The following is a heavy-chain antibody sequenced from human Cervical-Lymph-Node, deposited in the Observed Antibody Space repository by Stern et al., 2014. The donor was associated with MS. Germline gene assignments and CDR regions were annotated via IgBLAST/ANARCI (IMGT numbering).Heavy chain of an antibody. J-gene: IGHJ4*02. CDR1: GYIFTGHY. V-gene: IGHV1-2*02. CDR2: LNPNSGDT. CDR3: ARWVARAAAFDS. Sequence: VQLVQSGAELKKPGASVRVSCKTSGYIFTGHYMHWVRQAPGPGLEWMGWLNPNSGDTNSAQKFQGRVTMTRDTSINTAYMELSSLRSDDTAVYFCARWVARAAAFDSWGQGTLVTVTS. D-gene: IGHD6-13*01.